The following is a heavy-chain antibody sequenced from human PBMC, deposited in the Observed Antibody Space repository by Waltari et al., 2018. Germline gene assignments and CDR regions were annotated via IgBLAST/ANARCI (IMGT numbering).Heavy chain of an antibody. Sequence: QVHLQESGPGLVRPSETLSLTCHVSGASIRGGDWWIWCRQSPGKRLEWIGEIHHSGRTNSNPFINHCRNLSVDESRNQFFLKITAVTAADTALYVCARANGGLIGSWGQGIVVTVSS. V-gene: IGHV4-4*02. CDR2: IHHSGRT. CDR3: ARANGGLIGS. D-gene: IGHD3-16*01. CDR1: GASIRGGDW. J-gene: IGHJ5*02.